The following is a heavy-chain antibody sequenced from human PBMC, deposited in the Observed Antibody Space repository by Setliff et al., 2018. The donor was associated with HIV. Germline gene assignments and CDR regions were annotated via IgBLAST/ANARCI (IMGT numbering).Heavy chain of an antibody. V-gene: IGHV4-59*08. CDR1: GGSISSHY. J-gene: IGHJ3*02. Sequence: SETLSLTCSVSGGSISSHYWTWIRQSPGKGLEWIGSVYYSGDTDYNPSLKSRVSTSVDTSKNQFSLKLTSVTAADTAVYYCATCSVGWSREEHPRPDGAFHIWGQGSMVTVSS. CDR3: ATCSVGWSREEHPRPDGAFHI. CDR2: VYYSGDT. D-gene: IGHD3-3*01.